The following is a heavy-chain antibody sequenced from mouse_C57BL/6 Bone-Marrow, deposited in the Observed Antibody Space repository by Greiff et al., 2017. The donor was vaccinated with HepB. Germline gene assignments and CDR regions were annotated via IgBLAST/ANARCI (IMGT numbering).Heavy chain of an antibody. CDR3: ARKSNYVYYAMDY. CDR2: IYPGGGYT. V-gene: IGHV1-63*01. J-gene: IGHJ4*01. Sequence: QVQLQQSGAELVRPGTSVKMSCKASGYTFTNYWIGWAKQRPGHGLEWIGDIYPGGGYTNYNEKFKGKATLTADKSSSTAYMQISSLTSEDSAIYYCARKSNYVYYAMDYWGQGTSVIVSS. D-gene: IGHD2-5*01. CDR1: GYTFTNYW.